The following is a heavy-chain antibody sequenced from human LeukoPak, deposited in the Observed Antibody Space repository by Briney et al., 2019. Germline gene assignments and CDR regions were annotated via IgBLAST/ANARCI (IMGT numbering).Heavy chain of an antibody. J-gene: IGHJ3*02. CDR2: ISGSSGST. D-gene: IGHD1-20*01. CDR3: AKTITGALDAFDI. V-gene: IGHV3-23*01. Sequence: GGSLRLSCAASGFTFSNYAMSWVRQAPGKGLEWVSAISGSSGSTYYADSVKGRFTISRDNSKNTLYLQMNSLRAEDTAVYYCAKTITGALDAFDIWGQGTMVTVSS. CDR1: GFTFSNYA.